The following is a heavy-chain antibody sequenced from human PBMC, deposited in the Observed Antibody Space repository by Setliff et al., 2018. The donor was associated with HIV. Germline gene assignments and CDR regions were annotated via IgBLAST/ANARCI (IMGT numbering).Heavy chain of an antibody. CDR3: ARHKNGGYSLDN. V-gene: IGHV5-10-1*01. CDR2: IDPSDSYI. CDR1: GKSLSNYW. D-gene: IGHD2-15*01. J-gene: IGHJ4*02. Sequence: ESLKISCKGSGKSLSNYWINWVRQTPGKGLEWMGRIDPSDSYINYGPSFQGHVTISADKSTNTAFLQWSSLKASDSAIYYCARHKNGGYSLDNWGQGTLVTVSS.